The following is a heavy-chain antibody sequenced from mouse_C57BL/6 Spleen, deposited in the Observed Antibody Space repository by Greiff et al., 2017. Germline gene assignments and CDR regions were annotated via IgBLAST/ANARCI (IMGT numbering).Heavy chain of an antibody. J-gene: IGHJ2*01. V-gene: IGHV5-16*01. CDR2: INYDGSST. CDR3: ARGIYFDY. CDR1: GFTFSDYY. Sequence: EVKLVESEGGLVQPGSSMKLSCTASGFTFSDYYMAWVRQVPEKGLEWVANINYDGSSTYYLDSLKSRFIISRDNAKNILYLQMSSLKSEDTPTYYCARGIYFDYWGQGTTLTVSS.